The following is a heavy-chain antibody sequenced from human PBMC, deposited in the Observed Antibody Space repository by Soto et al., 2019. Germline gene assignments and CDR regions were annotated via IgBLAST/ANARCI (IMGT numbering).Heavy chain of an antibody. J-gene: IGHJ5*02. D-gene: IGHD3-3*01. CDR3: ANDFWSEFS. V-gene: IGHV3-48*03. CDR1: GFSFSNYE. Sequence: GGSLRLSCAVSGFSFSNYEMNWVRQAPGRGLEWVSYISGSSSMIYYTDSVKGRFIISRDNAKNSLFLQMNSLRAEDTAVYYCANDFWSEFSWGQGILVTV. CDR2: ISGSSSMI.